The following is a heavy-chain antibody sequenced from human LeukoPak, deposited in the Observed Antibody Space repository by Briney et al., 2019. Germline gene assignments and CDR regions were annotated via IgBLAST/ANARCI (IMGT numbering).Heavy chain of an antibody. CDR3: ARDRYYDILTGYRNYYGMDV. CDR1: GGSISSYY. D-gene: IGHD3-9*01. J-gene: IGHJ6*02. CDR2: IYYSGST. V-gene: IGHV4-59*01. Sequence: SETLSLTCTVSGGSISSYYWSWIRQPPGKGLEWIGYIYYSGSTNYNPSLKSRVTISVDTSKNQFSLKLSSATAADTAVYYCARDRYYDILTGYRNYYGMDVWGQGTTVTVSS.